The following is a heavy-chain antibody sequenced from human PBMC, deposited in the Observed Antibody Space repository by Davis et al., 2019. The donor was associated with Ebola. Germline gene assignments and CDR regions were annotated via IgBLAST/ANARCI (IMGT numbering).Heavy chain of an antibody. Sequence: ASVKVSCKVSGYTLSELSIHWVRQAPGQGLEWMGGFESEDGETTYAKEFQGRVTLTEDTSTDTAYMELSSLRSEDTAVYYCTSLQEGYRSGGSHYRGRWFDPWGQGTLVTVSS. D-gene: IGHD2-15*01. V-gene: IGHV1-24*01. CDR2: FESEDGET. CDR1: GYTLSELS. J-gene: IGHJ5*02. CDR3: TSLQEGYRSGGSHYRGRWFDP.